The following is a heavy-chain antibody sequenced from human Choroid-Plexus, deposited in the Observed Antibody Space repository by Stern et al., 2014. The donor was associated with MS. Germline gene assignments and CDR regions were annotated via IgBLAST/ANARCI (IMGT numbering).Heavy chain of an antibody. CDR2: VSYDGSNK. CDR3: AKDRQYLTYFFDH. J-gene: IGHJ5*02. CDR1: GFTFGSCA. Sequence: VQLVESGGGVVQPGRPLRLSCVASGFTFGSCAMHWVRQAPGKGLEWVAGVSYDGSNKYYAYSGKGRFTIARDNSQNSLDMQMSSLRPEDTAVYYCAKDRQYLTYFFDHWGQGSLVTVSS. V-gene: IGHV3-30*18. D-gene: IGHD2/OR15-2a*01.